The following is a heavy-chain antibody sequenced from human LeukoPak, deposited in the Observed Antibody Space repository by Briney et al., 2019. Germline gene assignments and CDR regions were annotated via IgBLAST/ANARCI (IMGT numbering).Heavy chain of an antibody. D-gene: IGHD2-15*01. Sequence: GGSLRLSCSASGFTFDDYDMRWVRQAPGKGLEWVSGINWKGGSTGYADSVKGRFTMARDNAKNSLYLQMNSLRAEDTALYYCARDLYWQRYCSGRSCSGFNYWGQGTLVTVSS. J-gene: IGHJ4*02. CDR2: INWKGGST. CDR1: GFTFDDYD. V-gene: IGHV3-20*04. CDR3: ARDLYWQRYCSGRSCSGFNY.